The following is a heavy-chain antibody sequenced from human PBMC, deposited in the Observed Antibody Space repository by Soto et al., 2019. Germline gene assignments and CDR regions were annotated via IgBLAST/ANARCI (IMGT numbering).Heavy chain of an antibody. CDR1: GGTFSSYT. J-gene: IGHJ4*02. V-gene: IGHV1-69*08. CDR2: IIPILGIA. D-gene: IGHD6-19*01. CDR3: ARDSPYSSDDPAR. Sequence: QVQLVQSGAEVKKPGSSVKVSCKASGGTFSSYTISWVRQAPGQGLEWMGRIIPILGIANYAKKFQGRVTITADKSTSTAYMELSSLRSEDTAVYYCARDSPYSSDDPARWGQGTLVTVSS.